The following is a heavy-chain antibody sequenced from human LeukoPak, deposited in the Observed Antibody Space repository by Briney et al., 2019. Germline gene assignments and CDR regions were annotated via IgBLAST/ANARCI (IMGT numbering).Heavy chain of an antibody. CDR1: GGSISSCSYY. CDR2: IYYSGST. CDR3: ARQGDTAMVYY. Sequence: SETLSLTCTVSGGSISSCSYYWGWIRQPPGKGLEWIGSIYYSGSTYYNPSLKSRVTISVDTSKNQFSLKLSSVTAADTAVYYCARQGDTAMVYYWGQGTLVTVSS. J-gene: IGHJ4*02. D-gene: IGHD5-18*01. V-gene: IGHV4-39*01.